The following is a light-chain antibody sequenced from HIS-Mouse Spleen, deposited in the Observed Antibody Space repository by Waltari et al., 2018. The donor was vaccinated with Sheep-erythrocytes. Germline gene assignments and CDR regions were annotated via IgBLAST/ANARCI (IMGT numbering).Light chain of an antibody. CDR1: SSDGGGYNY. J-gene: IGLJ1*01. V-gene: IGLV2-11*01. CDR3: CSYAGSYNHV. Sequence: QSALTQPRSVSGSPGQSVTISCTGTSSDGGGYNYGHWYQQHPGKAPKLMIYDVSKRPSGVPDRFSGSKSGNTASLTISGLQAEDEADYYCCSYAGSYNHVFATGTKVTVL. CDR2: DVS.